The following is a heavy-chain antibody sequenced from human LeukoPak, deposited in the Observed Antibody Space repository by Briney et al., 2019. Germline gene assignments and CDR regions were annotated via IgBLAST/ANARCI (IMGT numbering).Heavy chain of an antibody. J-gene: IGHJ4*02. CDR3: ARDPPRNYGLFDY. V-gene: IGHV3-21*01. Sequence: GRSLRLSCAASGFTFSSYSMNWVRQAPGKGLEWVSSISSSSSYIYYADSVKGRFTISRDNAKNSLYLQMNSLRAEDTAVYYCARDPPRNYGLFDYWGQGTLVTVSS. D-gene: IGHD4-17*01. CDR1: GFTFSSYS. CDR2: ISSSSSYI.